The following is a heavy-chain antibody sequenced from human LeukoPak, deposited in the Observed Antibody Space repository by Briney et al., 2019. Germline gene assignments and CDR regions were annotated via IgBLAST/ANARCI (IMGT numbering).Heavy chain of an antibody. CDR3: AKALHYYDSGDEGGYFDY. J-gene: IGHJ4*02. V-gene: IGHV3-23*01. CDR2: ISGSGGST. D-gene: IGHD3-22*01. Sequence: PGGSLRLSCAASGFTFSSYAMSWVRQAPGKGLEWVSAISGSGGSTYYADSVKGRFTISRDNSKNTLYLQMNSLRAEDTAVYYCAKALHYYDSGDEGGYFDYWGQGTLVTVSS. CDR1: GFTFSSYA.